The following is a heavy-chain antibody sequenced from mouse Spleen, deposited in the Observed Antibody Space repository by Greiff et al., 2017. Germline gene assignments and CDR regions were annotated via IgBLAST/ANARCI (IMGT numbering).Heavy chain of an antibody. CDR2: IWSDGST. CDR1: GFSLTSYG. V-gene: IGHV2-6*02. J-gene: IGHJ1*01. D-gene: IGHD2-4*01. Sequence: QVQLQQSGPGLVAPSQSLSITCTVSGFSLTSYGVHWVRQPPGKGLEWLVVIWSDGSTTYNSALKSRLSISKDNSKSQVFLKMNSLQTDDTAMYYCARSYDYGYWYFDVWGAGTTVTVSS. CDR3: ARSYDYGYWYFDV.